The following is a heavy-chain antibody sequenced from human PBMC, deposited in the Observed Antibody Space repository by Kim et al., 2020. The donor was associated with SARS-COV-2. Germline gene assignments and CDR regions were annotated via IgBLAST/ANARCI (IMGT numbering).Heavy chain of an antibody. CDR2: ISVNGDST. CDR3: AIGPRSTWSL. V-gene: IGHV3-23*01. Sequence: GGSLRLSCAASGFTFSNNGMTWVRQAPGKGLEWISGISVNGDSTSYVDSVKGRFTNSRDNSKNTLYLQMNRLRAEDTAVYYCAIGPRSTWSLWGQGTLVTVSS. J-gene: IGHJ4*02. CDR1: GFTFSNNG. D-gene: IGHD6-13*01.